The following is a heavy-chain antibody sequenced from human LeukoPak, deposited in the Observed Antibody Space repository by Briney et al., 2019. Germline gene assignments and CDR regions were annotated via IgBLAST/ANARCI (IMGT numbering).Heavy chain of an antibody. V-gene: IGHV3-7*03. CDR3: AKDILAVTMVRGVKAYYYGMDV. Sequence: PGGSLRLSCAASGFTFKKYWTNWVRQVPGKGLGCLANIKEDGSETYYADSVKGRFTISRDNPKNSLYLQMNSLRAEDTALYYCAKDILAVTMVRGVKAYYYGMDVWGQGTTVTVSS. CDR1: GFTFKKYW. CDR2: IKEDGSET. J-gene: IGHJ6*02. D-gene: IGHD3-10*01.